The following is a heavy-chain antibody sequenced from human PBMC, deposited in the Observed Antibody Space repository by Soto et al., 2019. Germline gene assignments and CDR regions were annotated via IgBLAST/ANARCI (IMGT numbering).Heavy chain of an antibody. CDR2: ISYDGSEK. CDR3: AKFSAASVYDISSAPDY. CDR1: GFSFSKYG. V-gene: IGHV3-30*18. D-gene: IGHD3-9*01. Sequence: QVALVESGGGVVRPGRSLRLSCGASGFSFSKYGMHWVRQAPGEGLEWLSLISYDGSEKWYAESVKGRFTISRDNSKKLLHLQMNSLRAEDTAIYYCAKFSAASVYDISSAPDYWGQGTLVTVSS. J-gene: IGHJ4*02.